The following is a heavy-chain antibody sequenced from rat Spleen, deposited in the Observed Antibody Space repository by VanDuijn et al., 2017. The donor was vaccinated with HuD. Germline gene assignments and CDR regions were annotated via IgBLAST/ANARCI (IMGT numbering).Heavy chain of an antibody. CDR3: ARRHYGYTDYFDY. V-gene: IGHV5-29*01. CDR2: ISYDDRST. D-gene: IGHD1-9*01. Sequence: EVQLVESGGGLVQPGRSLKLSCVASGFTFSNFDMAWVRQAPTKGLEWVATISYDDRSTYYRDSVKGRFTISRDNTKNTLYLQMDNLRSEDTATYYCARRHYGYTDYFDYWGQGVMVTVSS. J-gene: IGHJ2*01. CDR1: GFTFSNFD.